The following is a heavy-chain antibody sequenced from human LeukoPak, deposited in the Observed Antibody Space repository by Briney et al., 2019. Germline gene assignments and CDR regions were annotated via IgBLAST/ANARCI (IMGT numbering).Heavy chain of an antibody. CDR1: GFTFSGSA. CDR2: IRGKGNNYAT. J-gene: IGHJ4*02. V-gene: IGHV3-73*01. Sequence: GGSLRLSCAASGFTFSGSAIHWVRQASEKGLEWLGRIRGKGNNYATAYAASVRGRFTISRDDSKNTAYLQMNSLKTEDTAVYFCSRRADCNGGSCSNTNFDYWGQGTLVTVSS. CDR3: SRRADCNGGSCSNTNFDY. D-gene: IGHD2-15*01.